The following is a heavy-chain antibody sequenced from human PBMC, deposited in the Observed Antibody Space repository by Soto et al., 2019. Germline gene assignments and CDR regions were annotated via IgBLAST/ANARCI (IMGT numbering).Heavy chain of an antibody. CDR1: GFTFSSYS. D-gene: IGHD2-2*01. Sequence: GGSLRLSCAASGFTFSSYSMNWVRQAPGKGLEWVSSISSSSSYIYYADSVKGRFTISRDNAKNSLYLQMNSLRAEDTAVYYCAKDSSTGSGGADYYYYMDVGGKGTTVTVSS. CDR3: AKDSSTGSGGADYYYYMDV. CDR2: ISSSSSYI. J-gene: IGHJ6*03. V-gene: IGHV3-21*01.